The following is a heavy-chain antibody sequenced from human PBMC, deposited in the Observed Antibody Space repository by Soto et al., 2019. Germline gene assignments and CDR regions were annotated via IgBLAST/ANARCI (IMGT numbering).Heavy chain of an antibody. CDR2: ISYDGSNK. V-gene: IGHV3-30*18. Sequence: PGGSLRLSCAASGFTFSSYGMHWFRQAPGKGLEWVAVISYDGSNKYYADSVKGRFTISRDNSKNTLYLQMNSLRAEDTAVYYCAKVSAVVGAFFFDYWGQGTLVTVSS. CDR3: AKVSAVVGAFFFDY. D-gene: IGHD1-26*01. CDR1: GFTFSSYG. J-gene: IGHJ4*02.